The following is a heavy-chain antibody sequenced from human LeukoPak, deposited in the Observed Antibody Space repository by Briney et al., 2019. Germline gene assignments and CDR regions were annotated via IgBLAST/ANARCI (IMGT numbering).Heavy chain of an antibody. CDR2: INHSGST. J-gene: IGHJ4*02. V-gene: IGHV4-34*01. Sequence: SETLSLTCAVYGGSFSGYYWSWIRQPPGKGLEWIGEINHSGSTNYNPSLKSRVTISVDTSKNQFSLKLSSVTAADTAVYYCARPRFGPSRGSYYFDYWGQGTLVTVSS. CDR3: ARPRFGPSRGSYYFDY. CDR1: GGSFSGYY. D-gene: IGHD3-16*01.